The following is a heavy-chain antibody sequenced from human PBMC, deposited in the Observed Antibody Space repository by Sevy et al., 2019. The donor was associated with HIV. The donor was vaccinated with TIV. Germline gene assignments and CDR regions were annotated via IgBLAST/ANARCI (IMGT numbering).Heavy chain of an antibody. J-gene: IGHJ6*03. Sequence: GGSLRLSCAASGFTFSSYGMHWVRQAPGKGLEWVAVIWYDGSNKYYADSVKGRFTISRDNSKNTRYLQMNSLRAEDTAVYYCAREGGETRYFDCLSLSTNYYMDVWGKGTTVTVSS. D-gene: IGHD3-9*01. V-gene: IGHV3-33*01. CDR2: IWYDGSNK. CDR1: GFTFSSYG. CDR3: AREGGETRYFDCLSLSTNYYMDV.